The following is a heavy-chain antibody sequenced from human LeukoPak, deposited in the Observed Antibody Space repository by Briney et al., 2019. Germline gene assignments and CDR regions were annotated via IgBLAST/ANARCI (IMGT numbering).Heavy chain of an antibody. CDR2: IYPGDSDT. CDR1: GYSLTSYW. D-gene: IGHD3-22*01. V-gene: IGHV5-51*01. Sequence: GESLKISCKGSGYSLTSYWVGWVCQMPGKGLEWMGIIYPGDSDTRYSPSFQGQVTISADKSISTAYLQWSSLKASDTAMYYCARQLRYYDSSGYGTNDYWGQGTLVTVSS. CDR3: ARQLRYYDSSGYGTNDY. J-gene: IGHJ4*02.